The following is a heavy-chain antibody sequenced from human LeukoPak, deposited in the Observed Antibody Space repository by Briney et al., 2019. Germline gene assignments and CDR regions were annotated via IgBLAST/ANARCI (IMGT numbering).Heavy chain of an antibody. J-gene: IGHJ4*02. D-gene: IGHD3-16*02. CDR3: AGERLMITFGGVIAPPNYYFDY. CDR2: IYTSGST. Sequence: SETLSLTCTVSGGSISSYYWSWIRQPAGKGLEWIGRIYTSGSTNYNPSLKSRVTMSVDTSKNQSSLKLSSVTAADTAVYYCAGERLMITFGGVIAPPNYYFDYWGQGTLVTVSS. V-gene: IGHV4-4*07. CDR1: GGSISSYY.